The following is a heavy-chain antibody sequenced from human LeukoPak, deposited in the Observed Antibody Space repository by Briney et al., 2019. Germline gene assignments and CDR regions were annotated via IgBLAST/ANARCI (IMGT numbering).Heavy chain of an antibody. CDR1: GGSISSSSYY. V-gene: IGHV4-39*01. CDR3: ASDELELRSFDY. CDR2: IYYSGST. D-gene: IGHD1-7*01. Sequence: AETLSLTCTVSGGSISSSSYYWGWIRQPPGKGLEWIGSIYYSGSTYYNPSLKSRVTISVDTSKNQFSLKLSSVTAADTAVYYCASDELELRSFDYWGQGTLVTVSS. J-gene: IGHJ4*02.